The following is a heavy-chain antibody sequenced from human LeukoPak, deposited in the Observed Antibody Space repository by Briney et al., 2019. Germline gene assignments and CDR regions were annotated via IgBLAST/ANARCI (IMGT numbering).Heavy chain of an antibody. CDR2: IIPIFGTA. Sequence: SVKVSCKASGGTFSSYAISWVRQAPGQGLEWMGGIIPIFGTANYAQKFQGRVTITADKSTSTAYMELSSLRSEDTAVYYCAGIKGYKGSGTFDYWGQGTLVTVSS. D-gene: IGHD3-10*01. CDR3: AGIKGYKGSGTFDY. J-gene: IGHJ4*02. CDR1: GGTFSSYA. V-gene: IGHV1-69*06.